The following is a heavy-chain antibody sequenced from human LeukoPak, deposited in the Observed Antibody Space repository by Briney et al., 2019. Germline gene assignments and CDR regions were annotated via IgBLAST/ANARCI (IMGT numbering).Heavy chain of an antibody. CDR1: GFTFSSYA. J-gene: IGHJ3*02. CDR2: ISSSSSTI. V-gene: IGHV3-48*04. CDR3: ARERFGEFRNQDAFDI. D-gene: IGHD3-10*01. Sequence: PGGSLRLSCAASGFTFSSYAMNWVRQAPGKGLEWVSYISSSSSTIYYADSVKGRFTISRDNAKNSLYLQMNSLRAEDTAVYYCARERFGEFRNQDAFDIWGQGTMVTVSS.